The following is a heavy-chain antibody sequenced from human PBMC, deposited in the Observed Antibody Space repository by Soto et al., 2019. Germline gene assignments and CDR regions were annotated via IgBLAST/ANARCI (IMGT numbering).Heavy chain of an antibody. V-gene: IGHV4-59*01. Sequence: PSETLSLTCTVSGGSISSYYWSWIRQPPGKGLEWIGYIYYSGSTNYNPSLKSRVTISVDTSKNQFSLKLSSVTAADTAVYYCARDLTGTTGYYYYGMDVRGQGTTVAVSS. CDR2: IYYSGST. D-gene: IGHD1-20*01. CDR3: ARDLTGTTGYYYYGMDV. CDR1: GGSISSYY. J-gene: IGHJ6*02.